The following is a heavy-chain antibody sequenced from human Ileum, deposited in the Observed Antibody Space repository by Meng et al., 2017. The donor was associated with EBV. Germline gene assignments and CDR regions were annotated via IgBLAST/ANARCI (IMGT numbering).Heavy chain of an antibody. CDR1: GGSFSGYY. D-gene: IGHD3-10*01. Sequence: QVQLRQWGAVLLKPSETLALPCAVYGGSFSGYYWSWIRQPPGKGLEWIGEINHSGSTNYNPSLKSRVTISVDTSKNQFSLKLSSVTAADTAVYYCARGNKVSDRGFDYWGQGTLVTVSS. J-gene: IGHJ4*02. CDR2: INHSGST. V-gene: IGHV4-34*01. CDR3: ARGNKVSDRGFDY.